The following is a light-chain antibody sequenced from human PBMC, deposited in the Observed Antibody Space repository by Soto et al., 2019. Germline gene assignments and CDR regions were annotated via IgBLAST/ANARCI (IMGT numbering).Light chain of an antibody. CDR1: QNIRSR. Sequence: DFQMPQSPSTLSATVGDRVTNTCLASQNIRSRLAWFQQKPGKAPKLLIYDASSLESGVPQRFSGSGFGTEHTLTISSLQPEDFATYYCQQVNSYPFTFGGGTKVDIK. CDR2: DAS. V-gene: IGKV1-5*01. CDR3: QQVNSYPFT. J-gene: IGKJ4*01.